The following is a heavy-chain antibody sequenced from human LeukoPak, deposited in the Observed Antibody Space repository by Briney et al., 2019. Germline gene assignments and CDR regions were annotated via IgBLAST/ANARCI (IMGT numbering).Heavy chain of an antibody. D-gene: IGHD3-22*01. CDR3: ARGQVTYYYDSSDFDY. V-gene: IGHV1-46*01. J-gene: IGHJ4*02. CDR1: GYTFTSYY. Sequence: GASVKASCKASGYTFTSYYMHWVRQAPGQGLEWMGIINPSGGSTSYAQKFQGRVTMTRDTSTSTVYMELSSLRSEDTAVYYCARGQVTYYYDSSDFDYWGQGTLVTVSS. CDR2: INPSGGST.